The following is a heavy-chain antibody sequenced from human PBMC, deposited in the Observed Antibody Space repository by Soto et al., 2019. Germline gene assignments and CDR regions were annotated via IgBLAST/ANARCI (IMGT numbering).Heavy chain of an antibody. V-gene: IGHV3-30-3*01. CDR3: ARDPYYSDSSGPAGDYYYYGMDV. CDR1: GFTFSSSV. CDR2: ISYDGGNK. D-gene: IGHD3-22*01. J-gene: IGHJ6*02. Sequence: WGTLRLSYAASGFTFSSSVMYSVRQAPGKGLEWVAVISYDGGNKYYADTVKGRFTISRDNSKNTQYLQVNSLRAEDTAVYYCARDPYYSDSSGPAGDYYYYGMDVWGQGTTVTVSS.